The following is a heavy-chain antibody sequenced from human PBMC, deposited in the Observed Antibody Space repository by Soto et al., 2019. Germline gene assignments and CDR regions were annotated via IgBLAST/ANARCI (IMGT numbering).Heavy chain of an antibody. CDR3: AKDGGGYAYSFDY. CDR1: GFSFSSYA. V-gene: IGHV3-23*01. D-gene: IGHD6-25*01. Sequence: VQLLESGGGLVQPGGSRRLSCAASGFSFSSYAMSWVRQAPGKGLEWVSAISGSGGSTYYADSVKGRFTISRDNSKNPLYLQRTGRRAEDTAVYYCAKDGGGYAYSFDYWGQGTLVTVSS. J-gene: IGHJ4*02. CDR2: ISGSGGST.